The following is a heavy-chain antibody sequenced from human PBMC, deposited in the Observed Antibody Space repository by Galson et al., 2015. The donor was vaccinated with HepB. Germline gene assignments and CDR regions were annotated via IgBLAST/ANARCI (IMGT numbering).Heavy chain of an antibody. D-gene: IGHD3-3*01. J-gene: IGHJ3*02. CDR2: INTNTGNP. V-gene: IGHV7-4-1*02. Sequence: SVKVSCKASGYTFTSYAMNWVRQAPGQGLEWMGWINTNTGNPTYAQGFTGRFVFSLDTSVSTAYLQISSLKAEDTAVYYCARGEREWLLRDAFDIWGQGTMVTVSS. CDR1: GYTFTSYA. CDR3: ARGEREWLLRDAFDI.